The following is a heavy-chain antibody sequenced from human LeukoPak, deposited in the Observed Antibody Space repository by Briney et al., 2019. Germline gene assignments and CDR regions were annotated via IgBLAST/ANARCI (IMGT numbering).Heavy chain of an antibody. J-gene: IGHJ4*02. D-gene: IGHD3-9*01. V-gene: IGHV4-59*01. CDR1: GGAITSYY. CDR2: IYYSGST. CDR3: ARVGYSDSHFDY. Sequence: SETLSLTCTVSGGAITSYYWSWIRQPPGKGLECIGYIYYSGSTNYNPPLESRVTMSVATSKKQFSLKLRSVTAADTAVYYCARVGYSDSHFDYWGQGTLVTVSS.